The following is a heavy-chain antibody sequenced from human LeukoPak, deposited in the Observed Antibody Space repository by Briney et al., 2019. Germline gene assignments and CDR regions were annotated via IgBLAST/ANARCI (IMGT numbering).Heavy chain of an antibody. Sequence: GGSLRLSCAASGFTFSSYWMSWVRQAPGKGLEWVSYISSSSSTIYYADSVKGRFTISRDNAKNSLYLQMNSLRAEDTAVYYCARGWDPRYFDYWGQGTLVTVSS. D-gene: IGHD1-26*01. CDR2: ISSSSSTI. J-gene: IGHJ4*02. V-gene: IGHV3-48*01. CDR1: GFTFSSYW. CDR3: ARGWDPRYFDY.